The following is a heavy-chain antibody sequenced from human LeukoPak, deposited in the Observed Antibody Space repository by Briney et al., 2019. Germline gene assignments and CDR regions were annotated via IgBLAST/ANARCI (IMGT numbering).Heavy chain of an antibody. J-gene: IGHJ3*02. CDR2: IYPGDSDT. D-gene: IGHD5-12*01. Sequence: GESLKISCKGSGYSFTSYWIGWVRQMPGKGLEWMGIIYPGDSDTRYSPSFQGQVTISADKSISTAYLQWSSLKASDTAMYYCASLQGAERGYSGYRPVDTASFRGAFDIWGQGTMVTVSS. CDR3: ASLQGAERGYSGYRPVDTASFRGAFDI. CDR1: GYSFTSYW. V-gene: IGHV5-51*01.